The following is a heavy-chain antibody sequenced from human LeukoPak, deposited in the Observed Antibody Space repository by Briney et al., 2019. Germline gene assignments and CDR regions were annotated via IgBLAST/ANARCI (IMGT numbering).Heavy chain of an antibody. CDR1: GFTFSSYA. D-gene: IGHD4-17*01. J-gene: IGHJ4*02. Sequence: PGGSLRLSCAASGFTFSSYAMSWIRQPPGKGLEWIGSIYYSGSIYYNPSLKSRVTISVDTSKNQFSLKLNSVTAADTAVYYCARDLDGDHPFDYWGQGTLVTVSS. V-gene: IGHV4-39*07. CDR2: IYYSGSI. CDR3: ARDLDGDHPFDY.